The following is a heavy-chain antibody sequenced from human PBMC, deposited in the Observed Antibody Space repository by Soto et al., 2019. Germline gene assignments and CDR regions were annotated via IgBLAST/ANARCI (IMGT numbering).Heavy chain of an antibody. D-gene: IGHD3-3*01. V-gene: IGHV4-4*02. CDR2: IYHSGST. J-gene: IGHJ3*02. CDR3: ARGLVEWLSLSDAFDI. Sequence: PSETLSLTCAVSGGSISSSNWWSWVRQPPGKGLEWIGEIYHSGSTIYNPSLKSRVTISVDKSKNQFSLKLSSVTAADTAVYYCARGLVEWLSLSDAFDIWGQGTMVTVS. CDR1: GGSISSSNW.